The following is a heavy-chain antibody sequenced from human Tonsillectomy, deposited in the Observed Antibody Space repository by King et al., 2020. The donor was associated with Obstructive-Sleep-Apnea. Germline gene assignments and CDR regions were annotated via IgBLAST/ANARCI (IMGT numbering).Heavy chain of an antibody. CDR3: ARELPDYDYFAMDV. CDR2: ISSSSSYT. J-gene: IGHJ6*02. Sequence: VQLVESGGGLVNPGGSLRLSCAASGFTFSDYSMNWIRQAPGKGLEWVSYISSSSSYTRYADSVKGRFIISRDNAENLLSLQMNSLRAEDTAVYYCARELPDYDYFAMDVWGQGTTVTVS. V-gene: IGHV3-11*06. D-gene: IGHD1-26*01. CDR1: GFTFSDYS.